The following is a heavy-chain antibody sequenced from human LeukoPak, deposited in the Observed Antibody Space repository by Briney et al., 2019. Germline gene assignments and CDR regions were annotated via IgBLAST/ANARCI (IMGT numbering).Heavy chain of an antibody. V-gene: IGHV1-2*06. CDR1: GYSFSDYS. J-gene: IGHJ4*02. D-gene: IGHD3-10*01. CDR2: INSNSGDT. Sequence: ASVKVSCKASGYSFSDYSMLWVRQAPGQGLEWMGRINSNSGDTMYAQNFQGRGTMTRETSINTAYMELSGLTSDDTAVYYCARGGSGSGYLYYFDDWGQGTLVSVSS. CDR3: ARGGSGSGYLYYFDD.